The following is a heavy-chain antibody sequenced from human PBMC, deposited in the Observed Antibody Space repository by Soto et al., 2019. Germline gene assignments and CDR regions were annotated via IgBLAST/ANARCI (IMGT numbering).Heavy chain of an antibody. CDR3: ASADSSGYYSS. CDR1: GGSMSPYY. Sequence: SETLSLTCTVSGGSMSPYYWSWIRQPPGKGLEWIGYAYSNGSTYYNPSLKSRVTISVDTSKNQFSLKLSSVTAADTAVYYCASADSSGYYSSWGQGTLVTVSS. CDR2: AYSNGST. J-gene: IGHJ4*02. D-gene: IGHD3-22*01. V-gene: IGHV4-59*08.